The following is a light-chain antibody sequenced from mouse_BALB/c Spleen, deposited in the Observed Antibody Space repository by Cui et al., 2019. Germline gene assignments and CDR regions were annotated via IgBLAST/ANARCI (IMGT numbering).Light chain of an antibody. V-gene: IGKV6-14*01. J-gene: IGKJ2*01. CDR2: LAS. Sequence: DIVMTQSQKFMSTSVGDRVSITCKASQNVRTAVAWYQQKPGQSPKALIYLASNRHTGVPDRFTGSGSGTDLTLTISNVQSEDLADYFCLQHWNYPYTFGGGTKLEIK. CDR1: QNVRTA. CDR3: LQHWNYPYT.